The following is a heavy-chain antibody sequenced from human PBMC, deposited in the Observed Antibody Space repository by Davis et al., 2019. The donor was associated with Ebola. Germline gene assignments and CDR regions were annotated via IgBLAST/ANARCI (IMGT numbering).Heavy chain of an antibody. Sequence: PGGSLRLSCAASGFTFTNYALSWVRQAPGKGLEWVAIIKQDGSEKYYVDSVKGRFTISRDNAKNSLYLQMNSLRAEDTAVYYCARDPGSSWYFMDVWGKGTTVAVSS. CDR1: GFTFTNYA. D-gene: IGHD6-13*01. CDR2: IKQDGSEK. V-gene: IGHV3-7*01. J-gene: IGHJ6*04. CDR3: ARDPGSSWYFMDV.